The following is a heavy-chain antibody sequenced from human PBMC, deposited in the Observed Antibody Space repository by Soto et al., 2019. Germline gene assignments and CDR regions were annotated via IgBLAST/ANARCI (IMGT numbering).Heavy chain of an antibody. J-gene: IGHJ4*02. CDR2: ISRGGNP. D-gene: IGHD2-2*01. CDR3: VRNADFCSDF. CDR1: GGSISSGYW. Sequence: SETLSLTCAVSGGSISSGYWWGWVRQPPGKGLEWIGEISRGGNPNYNPSLKSRVTISVDTSNNEFSLRLNSVTAADTAVYYCVRNADFCSDFWGQGTRVTVSS. V-gene: IGHV4-4*02.